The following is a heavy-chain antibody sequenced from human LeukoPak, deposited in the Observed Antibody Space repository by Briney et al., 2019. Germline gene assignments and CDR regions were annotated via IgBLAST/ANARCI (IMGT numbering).Heavy chain of an antibody. Sequence: PGGSLRLSCVVSGFTFSSYWMHWVRQAPGRGLVWVSRINSDGSSTSYADSVKGRFTISRDNAKNTLYLQMNSLRAEDTAVYYCARDASVVVPAAGFGYWGQGTLVTVSS. CDR3: ARDASVVVPAAGFGY. D-gene: IGHD2-2*01. V-gene: IGHV3-74*01. CDR2: INSDGSST. CDR1: GFTFSSYW. J-gene: IGHJ4*02.